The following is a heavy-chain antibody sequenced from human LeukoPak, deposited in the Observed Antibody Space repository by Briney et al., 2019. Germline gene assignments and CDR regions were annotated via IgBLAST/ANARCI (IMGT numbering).Heavy chain of an antibody. V-gene: IGHV4-59*01. D-gene: IGHD3-10*01. Sequence: SETLSLTCTVSGGSISSYYWSCIRQPPGKGLEWIGYISYSRSTNYNPSLKSRVTISVDTSRNQFSLKLSSVTAADTAVYYCARGRLGGSGSYYNVLDYWGQGTLVTVSS. CDR3: ARGRLGGSGSYYNVLDY. J-gene: IGHJ4*02. CDR2: ISYSRST. CDR1: GGSISSYY.